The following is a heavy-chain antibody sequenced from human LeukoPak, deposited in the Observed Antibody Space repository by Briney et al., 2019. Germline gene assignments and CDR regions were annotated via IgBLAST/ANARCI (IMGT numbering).Heavy chain of an antibody. V-gene: IGHV3-23*01. Sequence: QPGGSLRLSCAASGFTVSSNYMSWVRQAPGKGLGWVSTISDSGGSSYYADSVKGRFTISRDDSKNTPFLQMNSLRAEDTDVYYCARGRLAIYGSLYYLDFWRQGTLVPVSS. D-gene: IGHD3-10*01. CDR2: ISDSGGSS. J-gene: IGHJ1*01. CDR1: GFTVSSNY. CDR3: ARGRLAIYGSLYYLDF.